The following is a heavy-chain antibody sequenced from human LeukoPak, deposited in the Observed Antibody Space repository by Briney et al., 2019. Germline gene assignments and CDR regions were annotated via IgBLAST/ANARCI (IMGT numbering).Heavy chain of an antibody. D-gene: IGHD2-2*01. CDR1: GGSISSGGYY. CDR3: ARNIVVVPAATYYFDY. Sequence: SSETLSLTCTVSGGSISSGGYYWSWIRQPPGKGLEWIGYIYHSGSTYYNPSLKSRVTISVDRSKNQFSLKLSSVTAADTAVYYCARNIVVVPAATYYFDYWGQGTLVTVSS. CDR2: IYHSGST. J-gene: IGHJ4*02. V-gene: IGHV4-30-2*01.